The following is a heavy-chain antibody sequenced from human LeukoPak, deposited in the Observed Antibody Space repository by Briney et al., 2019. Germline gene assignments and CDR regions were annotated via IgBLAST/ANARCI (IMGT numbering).Heavy chain of an antibody. Sequence: SQTLSLTCAISGDSVSSDGAGWSWIRQSPSRGLEWLGRTYYSSKWYNDYAVSVKSRITINPDTSKNQFSLQLNSVPPEDTAVHYCARESSGWHSNFDYWGQGTLVTVSS. CDR3: ARESSGWHSNFDY. D-gene: IGHD6-19*01. CDR2: TYYSSKWYN. J-gene: IGHJ4*02. V-gene: IGHV6-1*01. CDR1: GDSVSSDGAG.